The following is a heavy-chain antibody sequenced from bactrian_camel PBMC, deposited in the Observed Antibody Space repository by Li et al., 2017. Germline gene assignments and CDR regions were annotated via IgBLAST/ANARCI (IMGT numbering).Heavy chain of an antibody. V-gene: IGHV3S53*01. Sequence: HVQLVESGGGSVQAGGSLRLSCAASGYTYGLTCMGWSRQIPDREREGVAGIESDGSTSHADSVKGRFTISQDNAKNTLYLQMNSLKAEDTAMYYCATRRYCTTISPAAFGNWGQGTQVTVS. J-gene: IGHJ4*01. D-gene: IGHD1*01. CDR1: GYTYGLTC. CDR2: IESDGST. CDR3: ATRRYCTTISPAAFGN.